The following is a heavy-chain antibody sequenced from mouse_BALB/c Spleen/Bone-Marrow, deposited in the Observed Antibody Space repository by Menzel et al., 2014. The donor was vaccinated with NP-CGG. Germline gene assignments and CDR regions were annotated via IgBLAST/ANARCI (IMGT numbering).Heavy chain of an antibody. CDR3: SKDGGYDYSYYFDY. J-gene: IGHJ2*01. CDR2: ISSGGHYT. V-gene: IGHV5-6-4*01. D-gene: IGHD2-4*01. CDR1: GFIFSSYS. Sequence: EVQLVESGGGLVKPGGSLKLSCAASGFIFSSYSMSWVRQTPEKGLEWVATISSGGHYTYYPDSVKGRFTISRDNAKNTQYLQMSSLKSEDTAMYYCSKDGGYDYSYYFDYWGQGTTLTVSS.